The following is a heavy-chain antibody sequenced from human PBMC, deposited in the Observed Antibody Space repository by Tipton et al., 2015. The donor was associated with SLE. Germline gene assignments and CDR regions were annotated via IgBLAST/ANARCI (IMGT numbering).Heavy chain of an antibody. D-gene: IGHD6-13*01. CDR3: ARGGGDSSRMDYFDY. CDR1: GGSISSGSYY. J-gene: IGHJ4*02. CDR2: IYASGST. Sequence: LRLSCTVSGGSISSGSYYWSWIRQPAGKGLEWIGYIYASGSTNYSPSLKSRVTISVDTSKNQFSLKLSSVTAADTAVYYCARGGGDSSRMDYFDYWGQGTLVTVSS. V-gene: IGHV4-61*09.